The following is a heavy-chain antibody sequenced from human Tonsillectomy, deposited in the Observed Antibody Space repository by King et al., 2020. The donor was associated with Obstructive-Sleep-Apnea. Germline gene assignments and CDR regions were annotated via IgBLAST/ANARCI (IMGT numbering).Heavy chain of an antibody. D-gene: IGHD3-16*01. J-gene: IGHJ4*02. V-gene: IGHV3-33*01. CDR1: GFTFSSYG. Sequence: VQLVESGGGVVQPGRSLRLSCAASGFTFSSYGMHGVRQAPGKGLEWVAVIWYDGSNKYYADSVKGRFTISRDNSKNTLYLQMNSLRAEDTAVYYCARDLRGTHDYWGQGTLVTVSS. CDR3: ARDLRGTHDY. CDR2: IWYDGSNK.